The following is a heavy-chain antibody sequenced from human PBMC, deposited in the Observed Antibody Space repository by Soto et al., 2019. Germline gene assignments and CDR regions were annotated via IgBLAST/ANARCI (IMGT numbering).Heavy chain of an antibody. D-gene: IGHD1-26*01. CDR1: GDSINNGGHY. J-gene: IGHJ4*02. V-gene: IGHV4-31*03. CDR3: ARPAVGATKSGFDS. Sequence: QVQLQESGPGLVKPSQTLSLTCNVSGDSINNGGHYWSWIRQPPGKGLEWIGFIYYSGTTYYNPSLKSRVTISVHTSKIQFSLKLNSVTAADTAVYYCARPAVGATKSGFDSWGQGTLVTVSS. CDR2: IYYSGTT.